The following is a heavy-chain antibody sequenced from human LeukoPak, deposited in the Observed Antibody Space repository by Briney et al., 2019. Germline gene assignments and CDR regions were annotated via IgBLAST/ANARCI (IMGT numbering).Heavy chain of an antibody. J-gene: IGHJ4*02. CDR1: GGSISSSSYY. D-gene: IGHD6-19*01. CDR2: TYYSGST. V-gene: IGHV4-39*07. Sequence: SGTLSLTCTVSGGSISSSSYYWGWIRQPPGKGLEWIGSTYYSGSTYYNPSLKSRVTISVDTSKNQFSLKLSSVTAADTAVYYCARGDSSGWGLDYWGLGTLVTVSS. CDR3: ARGDSSGWGLDY.